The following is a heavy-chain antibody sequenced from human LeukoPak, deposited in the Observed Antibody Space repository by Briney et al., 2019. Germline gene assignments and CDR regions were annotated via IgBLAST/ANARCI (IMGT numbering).Heavy chain of an antibody. CDR3: ARSPRGVVVPAAMSGYYYYYMDV. V-gene: IGHV4-4*07. Sequence: SETLSLTCTVSGGSISSYYWSWIRQPAGKGLEWIGRIYTSGSTNYNPSLKSRVTMSVDTSKNQFSLKLSSVTAADTAVYYCARSPRGVVVPAAMSGYYYYYMDVWGKGTTVTISS. J-gene: IGHJ6*03. CDR1: GGSISSYY. D-gene: IGHD2-2*01. CDR2: IYTSGST.